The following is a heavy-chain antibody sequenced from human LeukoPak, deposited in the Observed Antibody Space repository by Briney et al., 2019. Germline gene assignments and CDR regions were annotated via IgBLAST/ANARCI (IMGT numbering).Heavy chain of an antibody. CDR2: INHSGST. CDR3: ARGPGYRRDWFDP. V-gene: IGHV4-34*01. D-gene: IGHD5-18*01. CDR1: GGSFSGYY. Sequence: PSETLSLTCAVYGGSFSGYYWSWIRQPPGKGLEWIGEINHSGSTNYNPSLKSRVTISVDTSKNQFSLKLSSVTAADTAVYYCARGPGYRRDWFDPWGQGTLVTVSS. J-gene: IGHJ5*02.